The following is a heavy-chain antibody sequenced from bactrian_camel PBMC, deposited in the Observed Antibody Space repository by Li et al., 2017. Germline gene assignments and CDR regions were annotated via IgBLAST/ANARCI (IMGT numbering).Heavy chain of an antibody. D-gene: IGHD5*01. Sequence: VQLVESGGGSVQAGGSLRLSCTASGSSRCMGWFRQAPGKEREAVAILDSDGTTTYAEPVKGRFSISKDNVENTMYLLLNSLKTEDTAKYYCTKYVCSGRGTCYGMEHWGKGTQVTVS. CDR1: GSSRCM. V-gene: IGHV3S53*01. CDR2: LDSDGTT. J-gene: IGHJ7*01.